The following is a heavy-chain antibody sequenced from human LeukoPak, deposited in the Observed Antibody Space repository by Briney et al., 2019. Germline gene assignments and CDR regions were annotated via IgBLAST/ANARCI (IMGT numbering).Heavy chain of an antibody. D-gene: IGHD3-10*01. Sequence: ASVKVSCKASGYTFTSYAMHWVRQAPGQRLEWMGWINAGNGNTKYSQKFQGRVTITRDTSASTAYMELSSLRSEGTAVYYCARGLTYYYGSGSYYNPKYYLDYWGQGTLVTVSS. CDR3: ARGLTYYYGSGSYYNPKYYLDY. J-gene: IGHJ4*02. V-gene: IGHV1-3*01. CDR2: INAGNGNT. CDR1: GYTFTSYA.